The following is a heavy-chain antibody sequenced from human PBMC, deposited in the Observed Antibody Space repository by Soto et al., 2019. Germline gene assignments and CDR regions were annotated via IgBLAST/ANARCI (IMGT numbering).Heavy chain of an antibody. CDR3: AKGVPGIAVAGTGYFQH. D-gene: IGHD6-19*01. V-gene: IGHV3-23*01. CDR1: GFTFSSYA. CDR2: ISGSGDST. J-gene: IGHJ1*01. Sequence: GGSLRLSCAASGFTFSSYAMSWVRQAPGKGLEWVSGISGSGDSTYYADSVKGRFTISRDNSKNTLYLQMNSLRAEDTAVYYCAKGVPGIAVAGTGYFQHWGQGTLVTVAS.